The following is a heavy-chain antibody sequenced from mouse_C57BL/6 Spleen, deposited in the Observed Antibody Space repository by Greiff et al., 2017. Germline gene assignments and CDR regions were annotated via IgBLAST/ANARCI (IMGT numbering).Heavy chain of an antibody. J-gene: IGHJ2*01. CDR3: ARSGTTYFDY. CDR2: LYPGSGST. CDR1: GYTFTSYW. Sequence: QVQLQQPGAELVKPGASVKMSCKASGYTFTSYWITWVKQRPGRGLEWIGDLYPGSGSTNYNEKFKSKATLTVDTPSSTAYMQLSSLTSEDSAVYDCARSGTTYFDYWGQGTTLTVSS. V-gene: IGHV1-55*01. D-gene: IGHD2-12*01.